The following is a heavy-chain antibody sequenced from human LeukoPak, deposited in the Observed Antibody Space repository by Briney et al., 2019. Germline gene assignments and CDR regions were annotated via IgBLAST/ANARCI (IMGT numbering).Heavy chain of an antibody. Sequence: PGGSLRLSCAASGFTFSSYGMHWVRQAPGKGLEWVAFIRFDGNNKYYADSVKGRFTISRDNAKNSLYLQMNSLRAEDTAVYYCARDLMGIAYRGAFYYWGQGTLVTVSS. CDR1: GFTFSSYG. V-gene: IGHV3-30*02. CDR3: ARDLMGIAYRGAFYY. CDR2: IRFDGNNK. J-gene: IGHJ4*02. D-gene: IGHD6-13*01.